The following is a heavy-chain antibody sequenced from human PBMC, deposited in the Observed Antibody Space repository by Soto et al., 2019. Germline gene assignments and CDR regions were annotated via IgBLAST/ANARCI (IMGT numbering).Heavy chain of an antibody. CDR1: GFTFSSYW. V-gene: IGHV3-74*01. CDR2: LLSDGSNT. CDR3: VRGDNGNFRMIY. D-gene: IGHD3-10*01. J-gene: IGHJ4*02. Sequence: GGSLRLSCAASGFTFSSYWMHWVRQAPEKGLEWVSRLLSDGSNTAYADSVKGRFTISRDNAKNTLYLQMNSLRPEDTAVYYCVRGDNGNFRMIYWGQGTLVTVSS.